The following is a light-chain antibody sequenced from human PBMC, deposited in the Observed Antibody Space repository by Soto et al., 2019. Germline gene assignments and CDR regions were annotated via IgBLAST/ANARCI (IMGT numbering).Light chain of an antibody. CDR3: QQIYSTPPT. CDR2: AAS. Sequence: DIQMTQSPSSLSASVGDRVTITCRASQSISSYLNWYQQKPGKAPNLLIYAASSLQSGVPSRFSGSGSGTYFTLTISSLQPEDFATYYCQQIYSTPPTFGRGTKLEIK. J-gene: IGKJ2*01. CDR1: QSISSY. V-gene: IGKV1-39*01.